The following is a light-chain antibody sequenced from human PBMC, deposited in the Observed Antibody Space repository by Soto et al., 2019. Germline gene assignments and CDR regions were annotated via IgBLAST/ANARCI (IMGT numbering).Light chain of an antibody. Sequence: IQMTQSPSSLSASVGDRVTISCRASQGIGNALGWYQQKPGKDPKLLIYKASTLKSGVPSRFGGGGSGTEFTLTISGLQPDDFATYYCQQYNSYSPWTFGPGTKVDIK. J-gene: IGKJ1*01. CDR1: QGIGNA. CDR2: KAS. CDR3: QQYNSYSPWT. V-gene: IGKV1-5*03.